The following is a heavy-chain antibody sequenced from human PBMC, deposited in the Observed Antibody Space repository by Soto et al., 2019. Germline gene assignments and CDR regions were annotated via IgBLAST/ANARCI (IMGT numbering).Heavy chain of an antibody. CDR3: AKAGAYYYYYMDV. D-gene: IGHD3-10*01. CDR1: GFTFSSYS. V-gene: IGHV3-21*01. CDR2: ISSSSSYI. J-gene: IGHJ6*03. Sequence: GGSLRLSCAASGFTFSSYSMNWVRQAPGKGLEWVSSISSSSSYIYYADSVKGRFTISRDNAKNSLYLQMNSLRAEDTAVYYCAKAGAYYYYYMDVWGKGTTVTVSS.